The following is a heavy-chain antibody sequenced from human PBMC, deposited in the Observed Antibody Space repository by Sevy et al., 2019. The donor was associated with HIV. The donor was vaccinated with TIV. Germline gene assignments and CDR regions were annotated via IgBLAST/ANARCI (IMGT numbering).Heavy chain of an antibody. CDR2: IYSGGST. Sequence: GGPLRLSCAASGFTVSSNYMSWVRQAPGKGLEWVSVIYSGGSTYYADSVKGRFTISRDNSKNTLYLQMNGLRAEDTAVYYCARALSGSGSSFDYWGQGTLVTVSS. D-gene: IGHD3-10*01. V-gene: IGHV3-53*01. CDR1: GFTVSSNY. CDR3: ARALSGSGSSFDY. J-gene: IGHJ4*02.